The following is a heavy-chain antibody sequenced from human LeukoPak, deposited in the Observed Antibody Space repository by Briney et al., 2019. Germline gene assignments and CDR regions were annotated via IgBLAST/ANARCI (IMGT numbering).Heavy chain of an antibody. CDR2: ISSSSSTV. J-gene: IGHJ4*02. CDR1: GFTFSSYA. D-gene: IGHD1-26*01. Sequence: GGSLRLSCAASGFTFSSYAMNWVRQAPGKGLEWVSYISSSSSTVYYADSVKGRLTISRDNAEKSLYVQMNSLRDEDTAVYYCARDPGGSGGNFDYWGQGALVTVSS. CDR3: ARDPGGSGGNFDY. V-gene: IGHV3-48*02.